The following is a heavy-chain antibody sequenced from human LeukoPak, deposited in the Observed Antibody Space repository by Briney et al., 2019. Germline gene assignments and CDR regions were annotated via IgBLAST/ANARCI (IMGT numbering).Heavy chain of an antibody. CDR2: IADDGINK. CDR1: ALTSTRFS. D-gene: IGHD4-17*01. J-gene: IGHJ4*02. CDR3: TTTNDYGDIFDY. V-gene: IGHV3-30*03. Sequence: SLSPSCPVSALTSTRFSMRWVRHPPSNVLEWVAVIADDGINKYYGDSVKGRFTISRDNSKNTLFLQMNSLKTEDTAVYYCTTTNDYGDIFDYWGQGTLVTVSS.